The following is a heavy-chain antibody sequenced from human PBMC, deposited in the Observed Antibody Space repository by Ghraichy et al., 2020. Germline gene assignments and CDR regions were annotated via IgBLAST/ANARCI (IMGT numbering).Heavy chain of an antibody. V-gene: IGHV4-59*01. Sequence: SETLSLTCTVSGGYISSYYWSWIRQPPGKGLEWIGYIYYSGSTNYNPSLKSRVTISVDTSKNQFSLKLSSVTAADTAVYYCARGEYCSSTSCYNLYFQHWGQGTLVTVSS. D-gene: IGHD2-2*02. CDR2: IYYSGST. J-gene: IGHJ1*01. CDR3: ARGEYCSSTSCYNLYFQH. CDR1: GGYISSYY.